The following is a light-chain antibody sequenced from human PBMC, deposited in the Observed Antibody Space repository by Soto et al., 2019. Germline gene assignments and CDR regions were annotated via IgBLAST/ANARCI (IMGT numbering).Light chain of an antibody. J-gene: IGLJ2*01. CDR1: SSDVGGYNY. Sequence: QSALTQPPSASGSPGQSVTISCTGTSSDVGGYNYVSWYQHHPGKAPKLMIYEVSKRPSGVPDRVSGSKSGNTASLTVSGLQAEDEADYYCTSYADSNNLVFGGGTKLTVL. V-gene: IGLV2-8*01. CDR2: EVS. CDR3: TSYADSNNLV.